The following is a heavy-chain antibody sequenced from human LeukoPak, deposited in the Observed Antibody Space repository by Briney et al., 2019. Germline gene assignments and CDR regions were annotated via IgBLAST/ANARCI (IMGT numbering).Heavy chain of an antibody. J-gene: IGHJ4*02. D-gene: IGHD2-21*01. CDR3: AKDHRGGYSDFDY. V-gene: IGHV3-9*01. Sequence: GGSLRLSCAASGFTFDDYAMHWVRQAPGKGQEWVSGISWNSGSIGYADSVKGRFTISRDNAKNSLYLQMNSLRAEDTALYYCAKDHRGGYSDFDYWGQGTLVTVSS. CDR1: GFTFDDYA. CDR2: ISWNSGSI.